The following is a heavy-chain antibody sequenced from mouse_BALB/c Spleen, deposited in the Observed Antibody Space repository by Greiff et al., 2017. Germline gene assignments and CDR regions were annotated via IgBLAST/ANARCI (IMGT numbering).Heavy chain of an antibody. D-gene: IGHD2-1*01. Sequence: EVQLQESGGGLVKPGGSLKLSCAASGFTFSSYTMSWVRQTPEKRLEWVATISSGGSYTYYPDSVKGRFTISRDNAKNTLYLQMSSLKSEDTAMYYCTRDPPDYGNYEGAMDYWGQGTSVTVSS. CDR1: GFTFSSYT. V-gene: IGHV5-6-4*01. CDR3: TRDPPDYGNYEGAMDY. J-gene: IGHJ4*01. CDR2: ISSGGSYT.